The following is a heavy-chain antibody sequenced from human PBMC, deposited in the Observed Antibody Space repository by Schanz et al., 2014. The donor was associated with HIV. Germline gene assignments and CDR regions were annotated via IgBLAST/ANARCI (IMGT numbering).Heavy chain of an antibody. D-gene: IGHD6-19*01. Sequence: QVQLVQSGAEVKKTGSSVKVSCKASGGTFRSNAITWVRQAPGQGLEWMGHFNVMLSKINSAQKFQGRVSMTADPSTNTAYMEMRGLRFEDTAVYYCASGRRSGIGWRMDVWGQGTTVSVSS. V-gene: IGHV1-69*01. CDR1: GGTFRSNA. CDR2: FNVMLSKI. J-gene: IGHJ6*02. CDR3: ASGRRSGIGWRMDV.